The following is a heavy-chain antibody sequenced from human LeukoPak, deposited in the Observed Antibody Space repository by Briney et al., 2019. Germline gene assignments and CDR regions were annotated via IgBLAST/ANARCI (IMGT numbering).Heavy chain of an antibody. CDR1: GFTFSSYG. CDR2: ISGSGGST. CDR3: AKCHLNWGRGFIDY. V-gene: IGHV3-23*01. D-gene: IGHD7-27*01. J-gene: IGHJ4*02. Sequence: GRSLRLSCAAAGFTFSSYGTSCVRQPPGKGLEWVSAISGSGGSTYYADSVKGRFTISRDNSKNTLYLQMNSLRAEDTAVYYCAKCHLNWGRGFIDYWGQGTLVTVSS.